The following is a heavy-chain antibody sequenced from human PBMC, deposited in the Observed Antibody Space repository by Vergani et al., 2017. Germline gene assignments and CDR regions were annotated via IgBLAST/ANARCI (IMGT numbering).Heavy chain of an antibody. CDR2: ISSSSSYI. Sequence: EVQLVESGGGLVKPGGSLRLSCAASGFTFSSYSMNWVRQAPGKVLEWVSSISSSSSYIYYADSVKGRFTISRDNAKNSLYLQMNSLRAEDTAVYYCARDLWTAVAGTDYYYMDVWGKGTTVTVSS. J-gene: IGHJ6*03. CDR3: ARDLWTAVAGTDYYYMDV. V-gene: IGHV3-21*01. CDR1: GFTFSSYS. D-gene: IGHD6-19*01.